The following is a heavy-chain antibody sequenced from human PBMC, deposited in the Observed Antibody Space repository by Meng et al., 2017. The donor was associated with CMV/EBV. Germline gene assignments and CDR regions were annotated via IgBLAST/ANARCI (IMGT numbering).Heavy chain of an antibody. CDR2: IWYDGSNK. D-gene: IGHD4-23*01. V-gene: IGHV3-33*06. Sequence: GGSLRLSCAASGFTFSSYGMHWVRQAPGKGLEWVAVIWYDGSNKYYADSVKGRFTISRDNSKNTLYLQMNSLRAEDTAVYYCAKVAYGGNSPHEDLDYWGQGTLVTVSS. J-gene: IGHJ4*02. CDR1: GFTFSSYG. CDR3: AKVAYGGNSPHEDLDY.